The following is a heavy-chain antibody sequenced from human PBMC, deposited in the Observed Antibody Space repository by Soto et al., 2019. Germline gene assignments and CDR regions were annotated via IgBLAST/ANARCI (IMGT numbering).Heavy chain of an antibody. Sequence: QVQLVQSGAEVKKPGASVKVSCKASGYTFTSYDINWVRQATGQGLEWMGWMNPNSGNTGYAQKFQGRVTMNRNTSIRTAYMELSSLRSEDTAVYYCARSDDILTFWFDPWGQGTLVTVSS. CDR3: ARSDDILTFWFDP. V-gene: IGHV1-8*01. CDR1: GYTFTSYD. J-gene: IGHJ5*02. D-gene: IGHD3-9*01. CDR2: MNPNSGNT.